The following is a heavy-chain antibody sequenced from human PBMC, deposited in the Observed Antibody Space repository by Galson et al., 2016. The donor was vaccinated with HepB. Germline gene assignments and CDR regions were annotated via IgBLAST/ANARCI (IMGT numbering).Heavy chain of an antibody. CDR1: GFTFSHYF. CDR2: ISGSADSR. Sequence: SLRLSCAASGFTFSHYFVSWIRQAPGKGLEWVSYISGSADSRRYADSVKGRFTISRDNSKNSLYLQMNNLRAEDTAMYYCARMVPLYSGGWYVRGDGWFDPWGQGTLVTVSS. V-gene: IGHV3-11*01. D-gene: IGHD6-19*01. J-gene: IGHJ5*02. CDR3: ARMVPLYSGGWYVRGDGWFDP.